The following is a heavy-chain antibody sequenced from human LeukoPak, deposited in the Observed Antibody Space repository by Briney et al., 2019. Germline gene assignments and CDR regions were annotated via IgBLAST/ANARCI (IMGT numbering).Heavy chain of an antibody. Sequence: GGSLRLSCAASGFTVSSNYMSWVRQAPGKGLEWVSSISISSSYIYYADSVKGRFTISRDNAKNSLYLQMNSLRAEDTAVYYCARDRPLLLWFGELTFGDYWGQGTLVTVSS. CDR1: GFTVSSNY. J-gene: IGHJ4*02. CDR2: ISISSSYI. CDR3: ARDRPLLLWFGELTFGDY. V-gene: IGHV3-21*01. D-gene: IGHD3-10*01.